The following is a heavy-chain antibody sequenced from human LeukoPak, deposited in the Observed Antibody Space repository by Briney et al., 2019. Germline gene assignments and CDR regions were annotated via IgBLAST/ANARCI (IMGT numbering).Heavy chain of an antibody. V-gene: IGHV1-69*05. D-gene: IGHD1-26*01. CDR1: GGTFSSYA. CDR3: ARDMGAMPVDY. CDR2: IIPIFGTA. Sequence: ASVKVSCKASGGTFSSYAISWVRQAPEQGLEWMGRIIPIFGTANYAQKFQGRVTITTDESTSTAYMELSSLRSEDTAVYYCARDMGAMPVDYWGQGTLVTVSS. J-gene: IGHJ4*02.